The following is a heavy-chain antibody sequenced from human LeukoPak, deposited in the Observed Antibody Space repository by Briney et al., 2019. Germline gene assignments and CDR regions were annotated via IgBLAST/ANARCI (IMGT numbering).Heavy chain of an antibody. CDR1: GYTFTGYY. CDR3: ARLRDGYNAFDY. J-gene: IGHJ4*02. Sequence: ASVKVSCKASGYTFTGYYMHWVRQAPGQGLESMGWINPNSGGTNYAQKFQGRVTMTRDTSISTAYMELSRLRSDDTAVYYCARLRDGYNAFDYWGPGTLVTVSS. D-gene: IGHD5-24*01. CDR2: INPNSGGT. V-gene: IGHV1-2*02.